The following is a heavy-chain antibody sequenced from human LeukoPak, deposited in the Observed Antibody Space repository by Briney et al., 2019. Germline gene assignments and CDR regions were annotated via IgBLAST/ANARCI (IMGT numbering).Heavy chain of an antibody. CDR2: IYTSGST. CDR3: ARGGTLYDFWSGLYRANWYFDL. Sequence: PSETLSLTCTVSGGSISSYYWSWIRQPAGKGLEWIGRIYTSGSTNYNPSLKSRVTMSVDTSKNQFSLKLSSVTAADTAVYYCARGGTLYDFWSGLYRANWYFDLWGRGTLVTVSS. CDR1: GGSISSYY. D-gene: IGHD3-3*01. J-gene: IGHJ2*01. V-gene: IGHV4-4*07.